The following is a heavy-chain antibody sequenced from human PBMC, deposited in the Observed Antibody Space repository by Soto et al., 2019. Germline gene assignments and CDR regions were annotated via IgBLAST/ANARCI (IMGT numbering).Heavy chain of an antibody. V-gene: IGHV6-1*01. CDR3: ARVRIPAAPEDYYYGMDV. CDR2: TYYRSKWYN. CDR1: GDSDSSNSAA. D-gene: IGHD2-2*01. J-gene: IGHJ6*02. Sequence: PSQTLSLTCAISGDSDSSNSAAWNWIRQSPSRGLEWLGRTYYRSKWYNDYAVSVKSRITINPDTSKNQFSLQLHSVTPEDTAVYYCARVRIPAAPEDYYYGMDVWGQGTTVTVSS.